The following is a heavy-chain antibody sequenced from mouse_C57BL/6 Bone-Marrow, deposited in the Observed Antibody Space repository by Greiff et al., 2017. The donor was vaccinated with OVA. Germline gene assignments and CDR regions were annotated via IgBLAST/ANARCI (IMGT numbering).Heavy chain of an antibody. Sequence: QVQLQQPGAELVRPGTSVKLSCKASGYTFTSYWMHWVKQRPGQGLAWIGVIDPSDSYTNYNQKFKGKATLTVDTSSSTAYMQLSSLTSEDSAVYYCARCLLLRSFDYWGQGTTLTVSS. CDR1: GYTFTSYW. CDR3: ARCLLLRSFDY. V-gene: IGHV1-59*01. J-gene: IGHJ2*01. D-gene: IGHD1-1*01. CDR2: IDPSDSYT.